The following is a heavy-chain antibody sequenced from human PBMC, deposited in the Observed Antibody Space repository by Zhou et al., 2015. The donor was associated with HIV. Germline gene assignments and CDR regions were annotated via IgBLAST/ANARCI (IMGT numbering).Heavy chain of an antibody. D-gene: IGHD3-22*01. CDR2: INPNSGGT. CDR3: ARVWHYYDSSGYQKDQGAFDI. Sequence: QVQLVQSGAEVKKPGASVKVSCKASGYTFTGYYMHWVRQAPGQGLEWMGWINPNSGGTNYAQKFQGWVTMTRDTSISTAYMELSRLRSDDTAVYYCARVWHYYDSSGYQKDQGAFDIVGPRDKWSPSL. J-gene: IGHJ3*02. CDR1: GYTFTGYY. V-gene: IGHV1-2*04.